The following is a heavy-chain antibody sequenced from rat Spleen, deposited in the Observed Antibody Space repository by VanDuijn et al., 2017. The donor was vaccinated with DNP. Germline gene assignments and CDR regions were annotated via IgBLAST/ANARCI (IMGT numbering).Heavy chain of an antibody. V-gene: IGHV5-22*01. CDR3: AREQHYNFDY. Sequence: EVQLVESGGGLVQPGRSMKLSCAASGFTFNNYDMAWVRQAPKKGLEWVAIISHDGSSTYYPDSVKGRFTISRDDAESSLQLQMNSLNSEDTATYYCAREQHYNFDYWGQGVMVTVSS. CDR2: ISHDGSST. D-gene: IGHD1-1*01. CDR1: GFTFNNYD. J-gene: IGHJ2*01.